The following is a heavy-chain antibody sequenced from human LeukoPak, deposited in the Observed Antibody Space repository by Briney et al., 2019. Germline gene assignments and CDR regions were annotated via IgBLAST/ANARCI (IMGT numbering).Heavy chain of an antibody. V-gene: IGHV4-38-2*02. CDR1: GYSLSSGYY. CDR2: LYYSGTT. Sequence: SETLSLTCTVCGYSLSSGYYWGWIGQPPGERLEWIGSLYYSGTTQYSRSLRSRVPRSVDTSKNEFSLKLRSVTAADTAVYYCARLHDYGDYYADYWGQGTLVTVSS. CDR3: ARLHDYGDYYADY. J-gene: IGHJ4*02. D-gene: IGHD4-17*01.